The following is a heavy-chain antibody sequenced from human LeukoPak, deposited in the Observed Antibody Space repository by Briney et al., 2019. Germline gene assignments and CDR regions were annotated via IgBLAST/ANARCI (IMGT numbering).Heavy chain of an antibody. J-gene: IGHJ4*02. CDR1: GFTFSSYW. CDR3: SRGRYGDYV. D-gene: IGHD4-17*01. CDR2: ISSDGSDT. Sequence: GGSLRLSCAASGFTFSSYWMHWVRQAPGKGLVWVSRISSDGSDTTYADSVKGRFTISRDNAKNTLYLQMNSLSAEDTAVYYCSRGRYGDYVWGQGTLVTVPS. V-gene: IGHV3-74*01.